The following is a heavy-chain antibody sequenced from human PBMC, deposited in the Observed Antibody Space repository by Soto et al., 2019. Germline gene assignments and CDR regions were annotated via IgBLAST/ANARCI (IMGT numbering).Heavy chain of an antibody. D-gene: IGHD6-13*01. CDR2: IYYSGTT. V-gene: IGHV4-59*01. CDR3: ARGDSSTYLNWFDP. CDR1: AGSISPYY. J-gene: IGHJ5*02. Sequence: SETLSLTCTVSAGSISPYYWSWIRQPPGRGLEWIGYIYYSGTTNYNPSLKSRVTMSVDTSKNQFSLKLTSVTAADTAVYYCARGDSSTYLNWFDPWGQGTLVTVSS.